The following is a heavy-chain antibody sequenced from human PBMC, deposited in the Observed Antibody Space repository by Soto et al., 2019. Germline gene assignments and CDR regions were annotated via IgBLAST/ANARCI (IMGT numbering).Heavy chain of an antibody. V-gene: IGHV1-24*01. Sequence: ASVEVSCKVSGYTLTELSMHWVRQAPGKGLEWMGGFDPEDGETIYAQKFQGRVTMTEDTSTDTACMELSSLRSEDTAVYYCATVERYFDLGPRHWGQGTLVTVSS. CDR3: ATVERYFDLGPRH. CDR1: GYTLTELS. D-gene: IGHD3-9*01. CDR2: FDPEDGET. J-gene: IGHJ4*02.